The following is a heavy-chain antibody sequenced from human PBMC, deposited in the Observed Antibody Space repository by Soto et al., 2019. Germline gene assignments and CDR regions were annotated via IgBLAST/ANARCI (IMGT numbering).Heavy chain of an antibody. V-gene: IGHV1-46*01. CDR2: INPSGGST. CDR3: ARDLRERGYSYGSFDY. D-gene: IGHD5-18*01. Sequence: ASVKVSCKASGYTFTSYYMHWVRQAPGQGLEWMGIINPSGGSTSYAQKFQGRVTMTTDTSTSTAYMELRSLRSDDTAVYYCARDLRERGYSYGSFDYWGQGTLVTVSS. CDR1: GYTFTSYY. J-gene: IGHJ4*02.